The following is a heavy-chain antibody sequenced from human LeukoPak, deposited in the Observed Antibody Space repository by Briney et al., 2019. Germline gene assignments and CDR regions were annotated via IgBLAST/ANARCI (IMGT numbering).Heavy chain of an antibody. CDR3: ARDYSSRGDWFDP. CDR1: GGSISSYY. J-gene: IGHJ5*02. CDR2: IYYSGST. V-gene: IGHV4-59*01. D-gene: IGHD6-13*01. Sequence: SETLSLTCTVSGGSISSYYWSWIRQPPGKGLEWIGYIYYSGSTNYNPSFKSRVTISVDTSKNQFSLKLSSVTAADTAVYYCARDYSSRGDWFDPWGQGTLVTVSS.